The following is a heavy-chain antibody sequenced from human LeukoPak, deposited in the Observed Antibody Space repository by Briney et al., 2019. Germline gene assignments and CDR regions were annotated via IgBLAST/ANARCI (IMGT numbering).Heavy chain of an antibody. V-gene: IGHV4-4*02. Sequence: PSGTLSLTCAVSGGSISSSNWWSWVRQPPGKGLEWIGEIYHSGSTNYNPSLKSRVTISVDKSKNQFSLKLSSVTAADTAVYYCARAVVQWLPHDAFDIWGQGTMVTVSS. CDR2: IYHSGST. D-gene: IGHD6-19*01. CDR1: GGSISSSNW. J-gene: IGHJ3*02. CDR3: ARAVVQWLPHDAFDI.